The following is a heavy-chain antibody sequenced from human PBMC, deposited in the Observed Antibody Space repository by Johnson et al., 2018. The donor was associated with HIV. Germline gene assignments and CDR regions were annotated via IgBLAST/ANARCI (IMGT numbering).Heavy chain of an antibody. J-gene: IGHJ3*02. D-gene: IGHD3-3*01. CDR3: ARTSLEWLLFAFDI. CDR2: INWNGGST. CDR1: GFTFDDYG. V-gene: IGHV3-20*04. Sequence: VQLVESGGGVVRPGGSLRLSCAASGFTFDDYGMSWVRQAPGTGLEWVSGINWNGGSTGYADSVKGRFTISRDSAKNSLYLQMNSLRAEDTALYYCARTSLEWLLFAFDIWGQGTMVTVSS.